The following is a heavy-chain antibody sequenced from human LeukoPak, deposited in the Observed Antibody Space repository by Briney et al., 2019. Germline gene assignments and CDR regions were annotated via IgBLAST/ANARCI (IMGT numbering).Heavy chain of an antibody. J-gene: IGHJ4*02. CDR3: AREGVAGYCSSTSCSLDY. V-gene: IGHV1-69*13. CDR1: GGTFSSYA. CDR2: IIPIFGTA. Sequence: SVKVSRKASGGTFSSYAISWVRQAPGQGLEWMGGIIPIFGTANYAQKFQGRVTITADESTSTAYMELSSLRSEDTAVYYCAREGVAGYCSSTSCSLDYWGQGTLVTVSS. D-gene: IGHD2-2*01.